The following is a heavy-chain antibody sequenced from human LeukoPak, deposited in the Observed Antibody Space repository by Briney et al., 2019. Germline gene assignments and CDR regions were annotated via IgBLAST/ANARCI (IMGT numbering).Heavy chain of an antibody. CDR3: ATSIAARLGSVC. Sequence: GGSLRLSCAASGFTFSSYAMSWVRQAPGKGLECVSAISGSGGSTYYADSVKGRFTISRDNSKNTLYLQMNSLRAEDTAVYYCATSIAARLGSVCWGQGTLVTVSS. CDR2: ISGSGGST. CDR1: GFTFSSYA. V-gene: IGHV3-23*01. J-gene: IGHJ4*02. D-gene: IGHD6-6*01.